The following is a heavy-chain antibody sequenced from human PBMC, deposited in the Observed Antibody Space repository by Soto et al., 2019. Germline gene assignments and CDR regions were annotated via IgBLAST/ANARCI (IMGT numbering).Heavy chain of an antibody. Sequence: GGSLRLSCAASGFTFSTYPMHWVRQAPGKGLEWVAVLSFDGSNQYYADSVKGRFTISRDNSKNTLYLQMNSLRVEDTAVYYCAKVSSIAVRGKYYFDYWGQGTPVTVSS. V-gene: IGHV3-30-3*01. CDR3: AKVSSIAVRGKYYFDY. CDR2: LSFDGSNQ. J-gene: IGHJ4*02. D-gene: IGHD6-6*01. CDR1: GFTFSTYP.